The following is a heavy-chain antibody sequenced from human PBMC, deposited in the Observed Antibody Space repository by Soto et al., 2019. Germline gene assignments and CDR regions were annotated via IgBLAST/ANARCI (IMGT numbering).Heavy chain of an antibody. Sequence: GGSLRLSCVASGFTFSSYWMNWVRQAPGKGLEWVANIIQDGSEKYYVDSVKGRFTISRDNAKNSLYLQMNSLRAEDTAVYYCASLQGYCSGGSCYPWGQGTLVTVSS. CDR2: IIQDGSEK. J-gene: IGHJ5*02. V-gene: IGHV3-7*01. D-gene: IGHD2-15*01. CDR1: GFTFSSYW. CDR3: ASLQGYCSGGSCYP.